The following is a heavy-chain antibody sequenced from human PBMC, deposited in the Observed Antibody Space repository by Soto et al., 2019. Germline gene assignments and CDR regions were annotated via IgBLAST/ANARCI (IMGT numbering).Heavy chain of an antibody. J-gene: IGHJ6*02. D-gene: IGHD2-21*01. Sequence: QVQLVESGGGVVQPGRSLRLSCAASGFTFSNYGLHWVRQAPGKGLEWVADIWYDGRSKNYVDSVKRRFTISRDKSKNTLYLERNSLRDEDSAVYYCGRVDRYYGMDVWGQGTTVTVSS. V-gene: IGHV3-33*01. CDR2: IWYDGRSK. CDR3: GRVDRYYGMDV. CDR1: GFTFSNYG.